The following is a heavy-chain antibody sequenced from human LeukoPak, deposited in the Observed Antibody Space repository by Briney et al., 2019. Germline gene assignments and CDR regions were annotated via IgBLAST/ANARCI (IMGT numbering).Heavy chain of an antibody. J-gene: IGHJ4*02. D-gene: IGHD3-3*01. V-gene: IGHV3-7*01. CDR2: IKQDRSEK. CDR1: GFTFTNYW. CDR3: ASDFWSGYYTPMGVNY. Sequence: GGSLRLSCAASGFTFTNYWMSWVRQAPGKGLELVANIKQDRSEKYYVDSVKGRFTISRDNAKNSLYLQMNSLRAEDTAVYYCASDFWSGYYTPMGVNYWGQGTLVTVSS.